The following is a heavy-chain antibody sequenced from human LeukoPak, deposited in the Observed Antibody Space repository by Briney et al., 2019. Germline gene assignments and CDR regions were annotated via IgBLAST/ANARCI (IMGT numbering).Heavy chain of an antibody. CDR1: GGSISSYY. CDR3: ARWALERIHFDY. D-gene: IGHD1-1*01. V-gene: IGHV4-59*06. CDR2: IYYSGST. Sequence: SETLSLTCTVSGGSISSYYWSWIRQHPGKGLEWIGYIYYSGSTYYNPSLKSRVTISVDTSKNQFSLKLSSVTAADTAVYYCARWALERIHFDYWGQGTLVTVSS. J-gene: IGHJ4*02.